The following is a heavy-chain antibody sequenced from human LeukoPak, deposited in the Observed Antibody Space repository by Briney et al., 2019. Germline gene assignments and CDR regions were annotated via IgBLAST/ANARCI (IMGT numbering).Heavy chain of an antibody. CDR3: ARVVGAAEFDY. D-gene: IGHD1-26*01. J-gene: IGHJ4*02. V-gene: IGHV4-59*01. Sequence: KSSETLSLTCTVSGGSISSYYWSWIRQPPGKGLEWIGYIYYSGSTNYNPSLKSRVTISVDTSKNQFSLKLSSVTPADTAVYYCARVVGAAEFDYWGQGTLVTVSS. CDR1: GGSISSYY. CDR2: IYYSGST.